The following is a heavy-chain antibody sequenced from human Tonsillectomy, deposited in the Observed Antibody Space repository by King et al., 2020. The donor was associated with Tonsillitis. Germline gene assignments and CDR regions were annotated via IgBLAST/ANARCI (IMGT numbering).Heavy chain of an antibody. CDR3: ANSDYPYYGDYNRYGMDV. J-gene: IGHJ6*02. V-gene: IGHV3-30*18. Sequence: VQLVESGGGGVQPGRSLRLSCAASGFTFSSYGMHWVRQAPGKGLEWVAVISYDGSNKYYADSVKGRFTISRDNSKNTLYLQMNSLRAEDTAVYYCANSDYPYYGDYNRYGMDVWGQGTTVTVSS. CDR2: ISYDGSNK. D-gene: IGHD4-17*01. CDR1: GFTFSSYG.